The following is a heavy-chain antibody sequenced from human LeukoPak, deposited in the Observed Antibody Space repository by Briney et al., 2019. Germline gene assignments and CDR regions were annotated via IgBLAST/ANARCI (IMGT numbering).Heavy chain of an antibody. Sequence: PSETLSLTCNVSGCSISSNTYFWGWIRRPPGKGLEWIGSIRYSGSTYYNPSLKSRVTISVDTSKNQFSLNLSSLTAADTAVYYCATSDTVSTYNWFDPWGQGTLVTVS. J-gene: IGHJ5*02. D-gene: IGHD5/OR15-5a*01. CDR1: GCSISSNTYF. CDR3: ATSDTVSTYNWFDP. CDR2: IRYSGST. V-gene: IGHV4-39*01.